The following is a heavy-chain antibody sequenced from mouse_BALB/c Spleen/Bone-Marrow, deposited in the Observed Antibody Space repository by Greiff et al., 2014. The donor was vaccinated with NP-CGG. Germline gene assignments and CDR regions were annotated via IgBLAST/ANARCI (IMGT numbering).Heavy chain of an antibody. Sequence: VQLQQSGAELVKPGASVKLSCTASGFNIKDAYMHWVKQGPEQGLEWIGRIDPAHTYTEYAPKFQGKATITADTSSNTAYLQVSSLTAEDTAGYFCASLTGTFDYWGQGTTLTVSS. CDR2: IDPAHTYT. J-gene: IGHJ2*01. CDR1: GFNIKDAY. CDR3: ASLTGTFDY. V-gene: IGHV14-3*02. D-gene: IGHD4-1*01.